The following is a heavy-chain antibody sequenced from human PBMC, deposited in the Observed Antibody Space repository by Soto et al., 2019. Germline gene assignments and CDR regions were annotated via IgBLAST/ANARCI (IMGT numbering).Heavy chain of an antibody. CDR3: LSMAAAGTGGD. J-gene: IGHJ4*02. Sequence: GGSLRLSCAASGFTFSSYGMHWVRQAPGKGLEWVAVISHDESHKYYADSVKGRFAISRDNSKNTLYLQMNSLRPEDAAVYYCLSMAAAGTGGDWGQGRLVTVSS. D-gene: IGHD6-13*01. V-gene: IGHV3-30*03. CDR1: GFTFSSYG. CDR2: ISHDESHK.